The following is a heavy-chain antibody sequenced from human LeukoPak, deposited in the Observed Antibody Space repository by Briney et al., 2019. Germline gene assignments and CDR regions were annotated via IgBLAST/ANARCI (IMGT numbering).Heavy chain of an antibody. D-gene: IGHD6-19*01. V-gene: IGHV4-59*01. J-gene: IGHJ4*02. CDR3: ARADRNDWYVDN. CDR2: IHYSGST. Sequence: SETLSLTCTVSGVSISSYYWSWIRQPPGKGLEWIGYIHYSGSTNYNPSLKSRVTISIDTSKNQFSLKLSSVTAADTAIYYCARADRNDWYVDNWGQGTLVTVSS. CDR1: GVSISSYY.